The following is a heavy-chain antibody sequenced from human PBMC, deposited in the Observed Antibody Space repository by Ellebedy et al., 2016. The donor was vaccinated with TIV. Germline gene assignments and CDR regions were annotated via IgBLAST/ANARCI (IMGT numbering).Heavy chain of an antibody. V-gene: IGHV1-46*01. CDR3: ARLNGKVGELLGYYFYGMDV. CDR1: GYTITSYY. CDR2: INPSGGGT. D-gene: IGHD3-10*01. Sequence: ASVKVSCKASGYTITSYYMHWVRQAPGQGLEWMGMINPSGGGTSYAEKFQGRVTMTRDTSTSTVYMELSSLTSEDTAVYYCARLNGKVGELLGYYFYGMDVWGQGTTVTVSS. J-gene: IGHJ6*02.